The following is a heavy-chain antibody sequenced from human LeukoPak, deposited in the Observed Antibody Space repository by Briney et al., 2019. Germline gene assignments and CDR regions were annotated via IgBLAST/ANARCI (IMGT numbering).Heavy chain of an antibody. J-gene: IGHJ4*02. CDR1: GFTFSSYS. CDR3: ASYYDSSSSDLFDY. CDR2: ISSSSYI. D-gene: IGHD6-6*01. V-gene: IGHV3-21*01. Sequence: GGSLRLSCAASGFTFSSYSMNWVRQAPGKGLEWVSSISSSSYIYYADSVKGRFTISRDNAKNSLYLQMNSLRAEDTAVYYCASYYDSSSSDLFDYWGQGTLVTVSS.